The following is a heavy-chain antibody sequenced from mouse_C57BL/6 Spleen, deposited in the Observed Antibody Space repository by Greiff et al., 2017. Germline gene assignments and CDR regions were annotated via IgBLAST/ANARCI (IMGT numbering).Heavy chain of an antibody. V-gene: IGHV1-82*01. Sequence: VQLQESGPELVKPGASVKISCKASGYAFSSSWMNWVKQRPGKGLEWIGRLYPGDGDTNYNGKFKGKATLTADKSSRTAYMQLSSLPSEDSAVYFCGREGYFDYWGQGTTLTVSS. J-gene: IGHJ2*01. CDR1: GYAFSSSW. CDR3: GREGYFDY. CDR2: LYPGDGDT.